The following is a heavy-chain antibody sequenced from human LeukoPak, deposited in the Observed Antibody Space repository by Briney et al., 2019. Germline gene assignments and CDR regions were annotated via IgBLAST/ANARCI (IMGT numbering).Heavy chain of an antibody. J-gene: IGHJ3*02. CDR3: ARDDRPGTGPYTVSYYCAFDI. CDR2: ISGSGENT. CDR1: GFTFKTYG. Sequence: GGSLRLSCAASGFTFKTYGMSWVRQAPGKGLEWVSAISGSGENTYYADSVKGRFTISRDNSENTLYLQVDSLRAEDTAMYFCARDDRPGTGPYTVSYYCAFDIWGQGTMVTVSS. D-gene: IGHD3-10*01. V-gene: IGHV3-23*01.